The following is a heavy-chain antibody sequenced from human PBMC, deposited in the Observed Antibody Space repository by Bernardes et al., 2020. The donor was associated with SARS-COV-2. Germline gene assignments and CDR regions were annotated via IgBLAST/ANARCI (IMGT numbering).Heavy chain of an antibody. Sequence: GESLKISCKGSGYSFTSYWIGWVRQMPGKGLEWMGIIYPGDSDTRYSPSFQGQVTISADKSISTAYLQWSSLKASDTAMYYCARQSLVYSSGWYYYYGMDVWGQGTTVTVSS. CDR3: ARQSLVYSSGWYYYYGMDV. D-gene: IGHD6-19*01. CDR1: GYSFTSYW. CDR2: IYPGDSDT. V-gene: IGHV5-51*01. J-gene: IGHJ6*02.